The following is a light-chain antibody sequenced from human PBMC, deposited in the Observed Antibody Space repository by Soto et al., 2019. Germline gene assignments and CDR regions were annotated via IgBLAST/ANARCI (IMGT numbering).Light chain of an antibody. Sequence: EIVMTQSPATLSVSPGERDTLSCRASQSVSSNLVWYQQKPGLAPRLLIYGASTRATGIPARFSGSGSGTEFTLTISSLQSEDFAVYFCQQYNNWPRTFGQGTKLEIK. J-gene: IGKJ2*01. CDR1: QSVSSN. CDR3: QQYNNWPRT. V-gene: IGKV3-15*01. CDR2: GAS.